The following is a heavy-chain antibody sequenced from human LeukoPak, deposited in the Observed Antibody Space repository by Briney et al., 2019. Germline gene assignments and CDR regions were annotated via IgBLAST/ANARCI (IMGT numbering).Heavy chain of an antibody. CDR3: ARESRYCGGDCYSVGPYYFDY. J-gene: IGHJ4*02. CDR2: IYYSGST. D-gene: IGHD2-21*02. V-gene: IGHV4-31*03. CDR1: GGSISSGGYY. Sequence: SETLSLTCTVSGGSISSGGYYWSWIRQHPGKGLEWIGYIYYSGSTYYNPSLKSRVTISVDTSKNQFSLKLSSVTAADTAVYYCARESRYCGGDCYSVGPYYFDYWGQGTLVTVSS.